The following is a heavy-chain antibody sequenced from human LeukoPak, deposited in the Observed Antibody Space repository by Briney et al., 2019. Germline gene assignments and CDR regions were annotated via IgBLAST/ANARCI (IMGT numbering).Heavy chain of an antibody. CDR1: GGTFSSYA. V-gene: IGHV1-2*02. Sequence: ASVKVSCKASGGTFSSYAISWVRQAPGQGLEWMGCINPNSGGTNYAQKFQGRVTMTRDTSISTAYMELSRLRSDDTAVYYCARWKSSGYLRYWGQGTLVTVS. CDR3: ARWKSSGYLRY. D-gene: IGHD3-22*01. J-gene: IGHJ4*02. CDR2: INPNSGGT.